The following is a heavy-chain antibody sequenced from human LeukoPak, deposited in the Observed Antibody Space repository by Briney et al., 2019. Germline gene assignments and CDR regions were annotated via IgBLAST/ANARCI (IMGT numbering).Heavy chain of an antibody. Sequence: SVKVSCKASGGTFRNYVVTWVRQAPGQGLEWMGGIIPMFGTGNYAQKLQGRVTITADESTGTAYMELSSLRLEDTAVYYCVIFPRDILRYSADYWGQGTLVTVSS. V-gene: IGHV1-69*13. CDR1: GGTFRNYV. D-gene: IGHD2/OR15-2a*01. CDR2: IIPMFGTG. J-gene: IGHJ4*02. CDR3: VIFPRDILRYSADY.